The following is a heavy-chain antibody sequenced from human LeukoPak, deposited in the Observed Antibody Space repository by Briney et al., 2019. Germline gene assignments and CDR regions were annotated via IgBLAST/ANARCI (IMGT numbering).Heavy chain of an antibody. V-gene: IGHV3-23*01. D-gene: IGHD5-18*01. CDR2: IFQGGGEI. Sequence: AGGSLRLSCAVSGFTFSTFAMIWVRQPPGKGLEWVSSIFQGGGEIHYADSVRGRFTISRDNSKSTLFLQMNSLRAEDTAIYYCATYRQVLLPFEAWGQGTLVTVSS. J-gene: IGHJ5*02. CDR1: GFTFSTFA. CDR3: ATYRQVLLPFEA.